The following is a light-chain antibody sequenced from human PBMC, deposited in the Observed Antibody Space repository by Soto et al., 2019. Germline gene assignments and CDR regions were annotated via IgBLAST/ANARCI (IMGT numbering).Light chain of an antibody. CDR2: LAS. J-gene: IGKJ1*01. Sequence: TPSPATLSVSPGERASLSCRASQSVSTNLAWYQQKPGQPPRLLIYLASTRATAVPARFTAGGSGTEFTLTISSLQSDDLAVYYCQQYDKWPRTFGQGTKVDIK. CDR3: QQYDKWPRT. V-gene: IGKV3-15*01. CDR1: QSVSTN.